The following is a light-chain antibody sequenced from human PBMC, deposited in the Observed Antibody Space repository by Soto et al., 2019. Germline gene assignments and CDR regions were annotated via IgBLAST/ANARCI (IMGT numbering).Light chain of an antibody. V-gene: IGKV1-39*01. Sequence: DIQMTQSPSSLSASVGDRVTITCRASQSISSYLNWYQQKPGNAPKLLLYAASSLQSGVPSRFSGSASGTDFALTISSLQPEDFAAYHCQQSYSTPPWTFGQGTKVEIK. CDR2: AAS. CDR3: QQSYSTPPWT. CDR1: QSISSY. J-gene: IGKJ1*01.